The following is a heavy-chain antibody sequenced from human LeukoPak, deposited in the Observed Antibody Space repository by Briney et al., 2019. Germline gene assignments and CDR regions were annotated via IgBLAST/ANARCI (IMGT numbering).Heavy chain of an antibody. CDR1: GFQFNTYW. CDR2: IKEDGSET. D-gene: IGHD2-15*01. J-gene: IGHJ5*02. CDR3: ARDVSRFCTCGSCFADA. V-gene: IGHV3-7*05. Sequence: GGSLRLSCAGSGFQFNTYWISWLRQAPGKGLQWLGNIKEDGSETYYVGSLKGRLTISRDNAKKSSFLEMSSLGVEDTAVYYTARDVSRFCTCGSCFADAGGQGTLVTVS.